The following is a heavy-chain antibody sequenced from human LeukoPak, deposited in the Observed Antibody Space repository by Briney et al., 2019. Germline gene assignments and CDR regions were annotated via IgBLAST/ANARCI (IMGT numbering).Heavy chain of an antibody. CDR1: GYTFTSYG. D-gene: IGHD6-19*01. V-gene: IGHV1-18*01. CDR2: ISAHNANT. Sequence: GASVKVSCKASGYTFTSYGISWVRQAPGQGLEWMGWISAHNANTNYAQKLQGRVTMTTDTSTSTAYMELRSLGSDDTAVYYCARALIAVAGTSNYYYGMDVWGQGTTVTVSS. CDR3: ARALIAVAGTSNYYYGMDV. J-gene: IGHJ6*02.